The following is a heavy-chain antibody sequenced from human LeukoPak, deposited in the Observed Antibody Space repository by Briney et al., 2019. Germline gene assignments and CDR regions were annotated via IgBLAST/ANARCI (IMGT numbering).Heavy chain of an antibody. CDR1: GFVVSNNY. CDR2: IYSDGDT. Sequence: GGSPRLSCVASGFVVSNNYMSWVRQAPGKGLKWVSVIYSDGDTHYADSVKGRFIISRGNSKNTLYLQVNSLRLDDTGVYYCAILPGYWGQGTLVTVSS. CDR3: AILPGY. J-gene: IGHJ4*02. V-gene: IGHV3-53*05.